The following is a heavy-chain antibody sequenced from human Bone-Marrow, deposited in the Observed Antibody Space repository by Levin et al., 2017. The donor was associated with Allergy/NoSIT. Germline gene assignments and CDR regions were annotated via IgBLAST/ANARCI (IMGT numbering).Heavy chain of an antibody. J-gene: IGHJ4*02. D-gene: IGHD2-15*01. Sequence: GGSLRLSCAASGFIFNTYGIHWVRQAPGKGLEWVAVTSYDGDETYYVDSVKGRFTISRDNSRNTVYLQMNSLRSDDTAVYYCARDRRGGFSYGYLDYWGQGTLVTVSS. CDR3: ARDRRGGFSYGYLDY. V-gene: IGHV3-30*03. CDR2: TSYDGDET. CDR1: GFIFNTYG.